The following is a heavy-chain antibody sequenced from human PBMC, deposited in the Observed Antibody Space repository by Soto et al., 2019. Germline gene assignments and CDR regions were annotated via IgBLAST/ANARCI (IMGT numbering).Heavy chain of an antibody. D-gene: IGHD3-10*01. V-gene: IGHV4-4*07. CDR1: GVSISSYY. Sequence: QVQLQESGPTLVKPSETLSLSCTVSGVSISSYYWSWIRQPAGKGLEWIGRIYSTGSKNYNPSLKSRVTMSVDTSKDQFSLKLSSVTAADTAVYYCARESASESHIDNWGQGTLVTVSS. J-gene: IGHJ4*02. CDR2: IYSTGSK. CDR3: ARESASESHIDN.